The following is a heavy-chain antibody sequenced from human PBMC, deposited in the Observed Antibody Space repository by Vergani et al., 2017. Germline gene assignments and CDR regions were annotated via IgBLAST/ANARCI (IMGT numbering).Heavy chain of an antibody. V-gene: IGHV1-18*01. Sequence: QVQLVQSGAEVKKPGASVKVSCKASGYTFTSYGISWVRQAPGQGLEWMGWISAYNGNTNYAQKLQGRVTMTTDTSTSTAYMELRSLRSDDTAVYYCARAESHYYDSSGYYYEGGMYYFDYWGQGTLVTVSS. CDR2: ISAYNGNT. D-gene: IGHD3-22*01. J-gene: IGHJ4*02. CDR3: ARAESHYYDSSGYYYEGGMYYFDY. CDR1: GYTFTSYG.